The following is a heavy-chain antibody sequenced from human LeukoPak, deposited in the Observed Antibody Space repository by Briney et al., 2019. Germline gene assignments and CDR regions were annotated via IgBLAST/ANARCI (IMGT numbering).Heavy chain of an antibody. V-gene: IGHV4-59*01. CDR2: IYYSGST. Sequence: SETLSLTCTVSGGSISSYYWSWIRQPPGKGLEWIGYIYYSGSTNYNPSLKSRVTISVDTSKNQFSLKLSSVTAADTAVYYCAREIRPRAFDYWGQGTLVTVSS. D-gene: IGHD1-14*01. CDR1: GGSISSYY. CDR3: AREIRPRAFDY. J-gene: IGHJ4*02.